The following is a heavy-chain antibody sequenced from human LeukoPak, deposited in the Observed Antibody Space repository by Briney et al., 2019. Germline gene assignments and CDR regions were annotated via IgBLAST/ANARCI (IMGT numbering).Heavy chain of an antibody. CDR3: AKEQYYGDDYYYGMDV. Sequence: GGSLRLSCAASGFTFSSYWMHWVRQAPGKGLLWVSRINPDGSSTSYADSVKGRFTISRDNAKNTLYLQMNSLRAEDTAVYYCAKEQYYGDDYYYGMDVWGQGTTVTVSS. J-gene: IGHJ6*02. V-gene: IGHV3-74*01. CDR2: INPDGSST. D-gene: IGHD4-17*01. CDR1: GFTFSSYW.